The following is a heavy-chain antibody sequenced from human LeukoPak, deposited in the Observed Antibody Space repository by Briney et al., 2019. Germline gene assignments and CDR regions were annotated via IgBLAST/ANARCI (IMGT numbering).Heavy chain of an antibody. Sequence: GASVKVSCKASGYTFTSYDINWVRQATGQGLEWMGWMNPNSGNTGYEQKFQGRVTMTRNTSISTAYMELSSLRSEDTAVYYCARAVKKYSGSYYGYWGQGTLVTVSS. CDR2: MNPNSGNT. J-gene: IGHJ4*02. CDR1: GYTFTSYD. V-gene: IGHV1-8*01. CDR3: ARAVKKYSGSYYGY. D-gene: IGHD1-26*01.